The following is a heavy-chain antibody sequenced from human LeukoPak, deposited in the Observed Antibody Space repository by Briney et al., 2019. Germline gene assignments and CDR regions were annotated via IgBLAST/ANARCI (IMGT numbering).Heavy chain of an antibody. J-gene: IGHJ5*02. CDR2: IYYSGST. CDR1: GGSISSSSYY. D-gene: IGHD2-15*01. Sequence: PSETLSLTCTVSGGSISSSSYYWGWIRQPPGEGLEWIGSIYYSGSTYYNPSLKSRVTISVDTSKNQFSLKLSSVTAADTAVYYCASGVVAATTYNWFDPWGQGTLVTVSS. CDR3: ASGVVAATTYNWFDP. V-gene: IGHV4-39*07.